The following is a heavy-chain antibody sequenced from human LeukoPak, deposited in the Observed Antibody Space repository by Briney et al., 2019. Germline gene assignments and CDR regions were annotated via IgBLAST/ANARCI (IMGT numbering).Heavy chain of an antibody. CDR1: GGSISGYY. CDR3: ARDQLIGSEIYIWLDP. V-gene: IGHV4-4*07. D-gene: IGHD3-10*01. CDR2: IHPSGST. Sequence: SETLSLTCIVSGGSISGYYWSWIRQPAGKGLEWIGRIHPSGSTDYSPFLKSRLTMSVDTSKNQFSLNLTSVTAADTALYYCARDQLIGSEIYIWLDPWGQGTLVNVSS. J-gene: IGHJ5*02.